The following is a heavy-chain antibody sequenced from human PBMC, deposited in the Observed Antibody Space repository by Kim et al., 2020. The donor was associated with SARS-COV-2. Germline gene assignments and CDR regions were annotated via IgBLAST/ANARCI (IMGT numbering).Heavy chain of an antibody. V-gene: IGHV3-48*03. Sequence: GGSLRLSCAASGFTFSSYEMNWVRQAPGKGLEWVSYISSSGSTIYYADSVKGRFTISRDNAKNSLYLQMNSLRAEDTAVYYCARDRSSSWYRAFDYWGQGTLVTVSS. J-gene: IGHJ4*02. CDR3: ARDRSSSWYRAFDY. CDR2: ISSSGSTI. CDR1: GFTFSSYE. D-gene: IGHD6-13*01.